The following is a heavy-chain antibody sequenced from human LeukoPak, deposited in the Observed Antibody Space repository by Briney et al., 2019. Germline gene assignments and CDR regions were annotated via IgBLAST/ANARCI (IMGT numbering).Heavy chain of an antibody. J-gene: IGHJ6*03. V-gene: IGHV3-30*02. CDR2: IRYDGSNK. D-gene: IGHD6-13*01. Sequence: PGGSLRLSCAASGFTFSSYGMHWVRQAPGKGLEWVAFIRYDGSNKYYADSVKGRFTISRDNSKNTLYLQMNSLRAEDTAVYYCAREYSSPSASYYYYYYMDVWGKGTTVTVSS. CDR3: AREYSSPSASYYYYYYMDV. CDR1: GFTFSSYG.